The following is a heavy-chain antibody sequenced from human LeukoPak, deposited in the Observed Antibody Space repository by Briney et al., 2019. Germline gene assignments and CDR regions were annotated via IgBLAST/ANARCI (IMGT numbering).Heavy chain of an antibody. CDR3: VRWRDGYIYDY. V-gene: IGHV1-2*02. J-gene: IGHJ4*02. CDR1: GYTFTGYY. CDR2: VKGDSGVT. Sequence: ASVKVSCKASGYTFTGYYMHWVRQAPGQGLEWMGWVKGDSGVTYYAQEFQGGVTMTRDTSINTAYIELSRLRSDDTAVYYCVRWRDGYIYDYWGQGTLVTVSS. D-gene: IGHD5-24*01.